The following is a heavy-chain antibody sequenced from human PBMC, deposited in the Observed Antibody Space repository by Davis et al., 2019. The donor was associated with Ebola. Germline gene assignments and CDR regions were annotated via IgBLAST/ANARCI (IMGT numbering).Heavy chain of an antibody. D-gene: IGHD2-15*01. CDR3: ARSPVVLPKKSYYYYGMDV. V-gene: IGHV3-11*01. CDR1: GFTFSDYY. Sequence: GESLKISCAASGFTFSDYYMSWIRQAPGKGLEWVSYISSSGSTIYYADSVKGRFTISRDNAKNSLYLQMNSLRAEDTAVYYCARSPVVLPKKSYYYYGMDVWGQGTTVTVSS. CDR2: ISSSGSTI. J-gene: IGHJ6*02.